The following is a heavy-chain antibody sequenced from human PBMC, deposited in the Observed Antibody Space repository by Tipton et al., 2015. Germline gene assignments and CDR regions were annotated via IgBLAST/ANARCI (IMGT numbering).Heavy chain of an antibody. CDR3: AGHDYYDSSGYSD. CDR1: GGSINSRSYY. D-gene: IGHD3-22*01. V-gene: IGHV4-39*01. J-gene: IGHJ4*02. Sequence: TLSLTCTVSGGSINSRSYYWVWIRQSPGKELEWIGSVYYTGSTYYNPSLKSRVTISVDTSKNQFSLKLSSVTAADTAVYYCAGHDYYDSSGYSDWGQGTLVTVSS. CDR2: VYYTGST.